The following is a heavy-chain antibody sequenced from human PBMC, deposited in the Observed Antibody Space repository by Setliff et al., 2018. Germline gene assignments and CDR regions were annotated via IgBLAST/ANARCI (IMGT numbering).Heavy chain of an antibody. Sequence: SETLSLTCTVSGGSISSSSPYWSWIRQPPGKGLEWIGYIYYSGSTNYNPSLKSRVTISVDTSKNQFSLKLSSVTAADTAVYYCARPYYYDSSGYYYDYWGQGTLVTVSS. V-gene: IGHV4-61*01. CDR2: IYYSGST. D-gene: IGHD3-22*01. J-gene: IGHJ4*02. CDR1: GGSISSSSPY. CDR3: ARPYYYDSSGYYYDY.